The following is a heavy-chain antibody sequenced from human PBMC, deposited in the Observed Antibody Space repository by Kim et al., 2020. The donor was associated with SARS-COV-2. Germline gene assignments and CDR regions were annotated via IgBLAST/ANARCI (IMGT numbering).Heavy chain of an antibody. CDR2: GRT. J-gene: IGHJ4*02. D-gene: IGHD3-3*01. V-gene: IGHV3-23*01. CDR3: AKESGYSVY. Sequence: GRTYYADSVKGRFTIARDNSKNTLYLQMNSLRAEDTAVYYCAKESGYSVYWGQGTLVTVSS.